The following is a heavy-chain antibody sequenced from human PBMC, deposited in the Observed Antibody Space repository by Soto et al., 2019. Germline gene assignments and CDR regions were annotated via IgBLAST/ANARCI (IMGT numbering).Heavy chain of an antibody. J-gene: IGHJ4*02. CDR1: GGSISSGGSY. CDR2: IYYSGNT. CDR3: VRYCSTTKCPFDY. V-gene: IGHV4-30-4*01. D-gene: IGHD2-2*01. Sequence: SETLSLTCTVSGGSISSGGSYWGWIRQPPGKGLEWIGYIYYSGNTYFNPSLKSRVTLSVDTSKNQFSLSLSSVTAADTAVYYCVRYCSTTKCPFDYWGQGTLVTVSS.